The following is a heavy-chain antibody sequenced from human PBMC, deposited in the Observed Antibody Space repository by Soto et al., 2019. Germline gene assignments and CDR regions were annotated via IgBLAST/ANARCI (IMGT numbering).Heavy chain of an antibody. D-gene: IGHD3-3*01. Sequence: GGSLRLSCAASGFTVSSNYMSWVRQAPGKGLEWVSVIYSGGSTYYADSVKGRFTISRDNSKNTLYLQMNSLRAEDTAVYYCARARIPFNYDFWSGYYFDYWGQGTLVTVSS. CDR3: ARARIPFNYDFWSGYYFDY. V-gene: IGHV3-53*01. CDR2: IYSGGST. CDR1: GFTVSSNY. J-gene: IGHJ4*02.